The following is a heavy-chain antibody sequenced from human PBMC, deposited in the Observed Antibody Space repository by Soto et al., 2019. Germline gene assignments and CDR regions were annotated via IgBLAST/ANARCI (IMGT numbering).Heavy chain of an antibody. D-gene: IGHD2-21*02. J-gene: IGHJ4*02. CDR2: IYYSGST. Sequence: AETLSLTCTFTGDSISSRSGYWCWIRQPLGKRLEWIGSIYYSGSTYNNPSLRSRVSMSIDTSKDQFSLKLESVTAADTALYFGARQRTSVVTQAYFDVWGPGSLVTVSS. CDR3: ARQRTSVVTQAYFDV. V-gene: IGHV4-39*01. CDR1: GDSISSRSGY.